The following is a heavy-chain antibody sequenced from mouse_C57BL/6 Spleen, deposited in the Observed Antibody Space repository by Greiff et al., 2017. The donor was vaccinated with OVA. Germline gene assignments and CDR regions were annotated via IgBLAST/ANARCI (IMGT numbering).Heavy chain of an antibody. CDR3: ARSYYDYVDY. CDR2: ISSGGSYT. J-gene: IGHJ2*01. Sequence: EAMLVESGGDLVKPGGSLKLSCAASGFTFSSYGMSWVRQTPDKRLEWVATISSGGSYTYYPDSVKGRFTISRDNAKNTLYLQMSSLKSEDTAMYYCARSYYDYVDYWGQGTTLTVSS. CDR1: GFTFSSYG. D-gene: IGHD2-4*01. V-gene: IGHV5-6*01.